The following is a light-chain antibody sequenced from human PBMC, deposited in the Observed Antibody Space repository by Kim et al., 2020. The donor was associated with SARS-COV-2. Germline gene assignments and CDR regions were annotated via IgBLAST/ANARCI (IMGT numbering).Light chain of an antibody. CDR2: DAS. CDR3: HQRRDWPLT. V-gene: IGKV3-11*01. CDR1: QNIINY. J-gene: IGKJ4*01. Sequence: EIVLTQSPATLSLSPGERATLSCRASQNIINYLTWYQQKPGQAPRLLFYDASNRATGIPARFSGSGSGTDFTLTVSSLEPEDFAVYYCHQRRDWPLTFGGGTKLEI.